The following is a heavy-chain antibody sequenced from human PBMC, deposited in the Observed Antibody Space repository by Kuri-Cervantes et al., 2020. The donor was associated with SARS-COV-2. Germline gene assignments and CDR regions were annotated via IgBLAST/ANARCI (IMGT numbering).Heavy chain of an antibody. D-gene: IGHD6-25*01. CDR3: ASLGSGKGVIDY. Sequence: GESLKISCAASGFTFSGYWMTWVRQAPGKGLEWVANIKEDGSQRYYVDSVKGRFTISRDNANSSLYLQMNYLGAGDTALYYCASLGSGKGVIDYWGQGTLVTVSS. CDR1: GFTFSGYW. J-gene: IGHJ4*02. V-gene: IGHV3-7*01. CDR2: IKEDGSQR.